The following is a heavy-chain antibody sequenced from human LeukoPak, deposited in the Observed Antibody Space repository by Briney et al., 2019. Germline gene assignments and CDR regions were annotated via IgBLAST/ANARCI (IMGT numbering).Heavy chain of an antibody. CDR1: GFTFSSYG. D-gene: IGHD4-17*01. J-gene: IGHJ3*02. CDR2: ISYDGGNK. Sequence: QTGGSLRLSCAASGFTFSSYGMHWVRQAPGKGLEWVAVISYDGGNKYYADSVKGRFTISRDNSKNTLYLQMNSLRAEDTAVYYCARRWHDYGDLAFDIWGQGTMVTVSS. V-gene: IGHV3-30*03. CDR3: ARRWHDYGDLAFDI.